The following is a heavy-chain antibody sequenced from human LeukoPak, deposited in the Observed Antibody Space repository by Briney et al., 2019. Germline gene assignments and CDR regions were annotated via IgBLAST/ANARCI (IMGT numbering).Heavy chain of an antibody. CDR2: FDPEDGET. CDR3: ATGRVSSSWDAFDI. V-gene: IGHV1-24*01. J-gene: IGHJ3*02. CDR1: GYTLTELS. D-gene: IGHD6-13*01. Sequence: ASVKVSCKVSGYTLTELSMHWVRQAPGKGLEWLGGFDPEDGETIYAQKFQGRVTMTEDTSTDTAYMELSSLRSEDTAVYYCATGRVSSSWDAFDIWGQGTMVTVSS.